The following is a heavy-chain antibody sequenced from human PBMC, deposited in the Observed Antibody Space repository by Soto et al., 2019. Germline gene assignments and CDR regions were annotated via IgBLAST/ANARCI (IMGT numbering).Heavy chain of an antibody. V-gene: IGHV4-31*03. CDR2: IYHSGST. J-gene: IGHJ3*02. D-gene: IGHD6-13*01. Sequence: SETLSLTCTVSGGSITSDDSYWTWIRHRPGRGLEWIGYIYHSGSTYYNPSLKSRVIMSVDTSKNQFSLRLSSVTAADTAVYHCARGDSTTHGDSFDIWGQGTTVTVSS. CDR1: GGSITSDDSY. CDR3: ARGDSTTHGDSFDI.